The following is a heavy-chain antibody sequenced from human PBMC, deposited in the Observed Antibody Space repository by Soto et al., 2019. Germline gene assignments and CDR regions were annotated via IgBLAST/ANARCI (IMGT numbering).Heavy chain of an antibody. Sequence: GGSLSLSCAASGFTFSSYSMNWVRQAPGKGLEWVSYISSSSSTIYYADSVKGRFTISGDNAKNSLYLQMNSLRAEDTAVYYCARANYYGSPGDFDYWGQGTLVTVSS. CDR1: GFTFSSYS. D-gene: IGHD3-10*01. V-gene: IGHV3-48*01. CDR2: ISSSSSTI. CDR3: ARANYYGSPGDFDY. J-gene: IGHJ4*02.